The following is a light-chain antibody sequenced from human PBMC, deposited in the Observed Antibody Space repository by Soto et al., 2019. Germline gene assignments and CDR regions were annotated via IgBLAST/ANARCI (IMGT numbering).Light chain of an antibody. Sequence: EIAMTQSPGTLSVSPGERATLSCGASQSVSSSLAWYQQKPGQAPRLLIYGASTRATGIPARFSGSGSGTEFPLTISSLQSEDFAVYYCQQYNNWPWTFGQGTKVEIK. CDR1: QSVSSS. CDR3: QQYNNWPWT. V-gene: IGKV3-15*01. CDR2: GAS. J-gene: IGKJ1*01.